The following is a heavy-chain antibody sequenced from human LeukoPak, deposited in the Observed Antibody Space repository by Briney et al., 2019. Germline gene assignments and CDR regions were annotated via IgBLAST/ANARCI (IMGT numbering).Heavy chain of an antibody. D-gene: IGHD5/OR15-5a*01. CDR1: GGSFSGYY. Sequence: SETLSLTCAVYGGSFSGYYWSWIRQPPGKGLEWIGEINHSRSTNYNPSLESRVTISVDTSKNQFSLKLSSVTAADTAVYYCARGRLPLGIYYYYGMDVWGQGTTVTVSS. CDR2: INHSRST. J-gene: IGHJ6*02. V-gene: IGHV4-34*01. CDR3: ARGRLPLGIYYYYGMDV.